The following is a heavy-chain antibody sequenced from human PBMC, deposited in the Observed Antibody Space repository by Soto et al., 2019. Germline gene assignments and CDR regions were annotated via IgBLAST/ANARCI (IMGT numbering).Heavy chain of an antibody. D-gene: IGHD4-4*01. J-gene: IGHJ4*02. Sequence: QVQLLQSGAEVKKPGSSVKVSCKASGGTFSSYAISWVRQAPGQGLAWMGGIITSFGTANYAQKFQGRVPIPADKSPITAYMELSSLRSEDTAVYYCASLPAVTKGGDYWGQGTLVTVSS. CDR2: IITSFGTA. CDR3: ASLPAVTKGGDY. CDR1: GGTFSSYA. V-gene: IGHV1-69*06.